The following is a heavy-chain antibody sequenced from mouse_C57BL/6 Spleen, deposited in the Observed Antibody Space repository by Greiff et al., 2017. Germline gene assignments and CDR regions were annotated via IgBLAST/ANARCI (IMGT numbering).Heavy chain of an antibody. Sequence: EVQLQQSGTVLARPGASVKMSCKTSGYTFTSYWMHWVKQRPGQGLEWIGAIYPGNGDTSYNQKFKGKATLTAVTSASTAYMELSSLTNEDAAVYYGTRGGSNYFYYWGQGTTLTVAS. J-gene: IGHJ2*01. D-gene: IGHD1-1*01. CDR3: TRGGSNYFYY. CDR2: IYPGNGDT. CDR1: GYTFTSYW. V-gene: IGHV1-5*01.